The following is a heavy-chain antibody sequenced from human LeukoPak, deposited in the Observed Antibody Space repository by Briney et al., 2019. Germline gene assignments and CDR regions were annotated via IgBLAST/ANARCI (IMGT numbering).Heavy chain of an antibody. CDR3: ARVGSQSRRGYSGYDYGSQTEFDY. Sequence: ASETLSLTCTVSGGSISSSSYYWGWIRQPPGKGLEWIGSIYYSGSTYYNPSLKSRVTISVDTSKNQFSLKLSSVTAADTAVYYCARVGSQSRRGYSGYDYGSQTEFDYWGQGTLVTVSS. CDR1: GGSISSSSYY. V-gene: IGHV4-39*07. J-gene: IGHJ4*02. CDR2: IYYSGST. D-gene: IGHD5-12*01.